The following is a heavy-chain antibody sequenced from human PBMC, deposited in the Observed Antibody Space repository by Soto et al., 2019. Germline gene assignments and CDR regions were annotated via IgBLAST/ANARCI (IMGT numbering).Heavy chain of an antibody. CDR2: VGRSDK. CDR1: GLALSDTS. Sequence: GGSLRLSCVASGLALSDTSMTWARQAPGRGLEWVSSVGRSDKKYADSVKGRFTVSRDNSKNTLFLQMSSLRAEDTAVYYCARDPQINSDTSGYVGSWGPGTLVTVSS. J-gene: IGHJ5*02. D-gene: IGHD3-22*01. V-gene: IGHV3-11*06. CDR3: ARDPQINSDTSGYVGS.